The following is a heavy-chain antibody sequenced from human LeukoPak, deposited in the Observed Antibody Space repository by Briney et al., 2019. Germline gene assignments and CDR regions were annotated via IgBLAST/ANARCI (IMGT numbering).Heavy chain of an antibody. V-gene: IGHV4-30-2*01. D-gene: IGHD2-2*01. CDR2: IYHSGST. CDR1: GGSISSGGYS. CDR3: ARGRYQAANYFDY. J-gene: IGHJ4*02. Sequence: SETLSLTCAVSGGSISSGGYSWSWIRQPPGKGLEWIGYIYHSGSTYYNPSLKSRVTISVDRSKNQFSLKLSSVTAADTAAYYCARGRYQAANYFDYWGQGTLVTVSS.